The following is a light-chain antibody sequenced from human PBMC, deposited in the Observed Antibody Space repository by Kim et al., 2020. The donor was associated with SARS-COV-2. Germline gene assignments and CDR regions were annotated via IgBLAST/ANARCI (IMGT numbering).Light chain of an antibody. CDR2: GAS. V-gene: IGKV3D-15*01. Sequence: SLAPGGTAIVSCRASQSVSSSLAWYQQKRGQPPRLLMYGASTRAAGIPARFSGRGSGTDFTLTITRLQSEDFAIYFCQQYNNWLTFGGGTKVDIK. CDR1: QSVSSS. CDR3: QQYNNWLT. J-gene: IGKJ4*01.